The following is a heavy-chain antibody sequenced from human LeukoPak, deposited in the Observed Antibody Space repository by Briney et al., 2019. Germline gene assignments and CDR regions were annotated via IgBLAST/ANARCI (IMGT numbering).Heavy chain of an antibody. V-gene: IGHV3-33*08. Sequence: TGGSLRLSCAASGFRFSDYAIHWVRQAPGKGLEWVAVIWYDGSNKYYADSVKGRFTISRDNSKNTLYLQMNSLRAEDTAVYYCARDGNRMEGFFDPWGQGTLVTVSS. CDR3: ARDGNRMEGFFDP. D-gene: IGHD1-1*01. CDR2: IWYDGSNK. CDR1: GFRFSDYA. J-gene: IGHJ5*02.